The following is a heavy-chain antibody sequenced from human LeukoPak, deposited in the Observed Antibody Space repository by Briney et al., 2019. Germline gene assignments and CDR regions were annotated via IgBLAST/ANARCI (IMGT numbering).Heavy chain of an antibody. CDR2: ISGSGGST. CDR3: ANKKSSAYYYAAFDY. Sequence: GGSLRLSCAASGFTFSSHAMSWVRQAPGKGLEWVSVISGSGGSTYYADSVKGRFTISRDNSKNTLYLQMNSLRAEDTAVYYCANKKSSAYYYAAFDYWGQGTLVTVSS. D-gene: IGHD3-22*01. J-gene: IGHJ4*02. CDR1: GFTFSSHA. V-gene: IGHV3-23*01.